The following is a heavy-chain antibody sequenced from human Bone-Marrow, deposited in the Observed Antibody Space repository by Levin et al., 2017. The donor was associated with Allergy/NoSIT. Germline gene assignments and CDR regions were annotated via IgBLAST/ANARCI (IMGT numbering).Heavy chain of an antibody. CDR1: GGSFSGYY. V-gene: IGHV4-34*01. CDR3: ARKKGARYCSSTSCYTYFYYYGMDV. Sequence: SETLSLTCAVYGGSFSGYYWSWIRQPPGKGLEWIGEINHSGSTNYNPSLKSRVTISVDTSKNQFSLKLSSVTAADTAVYYCARKKGARYCSSTSCYTYFYYYGMDVWGQGTTVTVSS. CDR2: INHSGST. D-gene: IGHD2-2*02. J-gene: IGHJ6*02.